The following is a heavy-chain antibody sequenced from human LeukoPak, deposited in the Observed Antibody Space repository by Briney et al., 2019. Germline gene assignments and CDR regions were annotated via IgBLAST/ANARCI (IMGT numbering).Heavy chain of an antibody. CDR3: ARGQGIAAAGTFDY. CDR2: INHSGST. CDR1: GGSFSGYY. Sequence: PSETLSLTCAVYGGSFSGYYWGWIRQPPGKGLEWIGEINHSGSTNYNPSLKSRVTISVDTSKNQFSLKLSSVTAADTAVYYCARGQGIAAAGTFDYWGQGTLVTVSS. D-gene: IGHD6-13*01. V-gene: IGHV4-34*01. J-gene: IGHJ4*02.